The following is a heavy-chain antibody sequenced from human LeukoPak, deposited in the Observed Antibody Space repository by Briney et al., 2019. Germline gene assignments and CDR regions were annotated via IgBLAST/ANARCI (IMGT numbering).Heavy chain of an antibody. CDR2: IYYSGST. J-gene: IGHJ4*02. CDR1: GGSISSSSYY. Sequence: SETLSLTCTVSGGSISSSSYYWGWIRQPPGKGLEWIGSIYYSGSTYYNPSLKSRVTISVDTSKNQFSLKLSSVTAADTAVYYCARQDDYGDFLFDYWGQGTLVTVSS. CDR3: ARQDDYGDFLFDY. D-gene: IGHD4-17*01. V-gene: IGHV4-39*01.